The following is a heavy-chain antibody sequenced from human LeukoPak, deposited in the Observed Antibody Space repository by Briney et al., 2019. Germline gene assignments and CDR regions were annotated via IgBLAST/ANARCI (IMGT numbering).Heavy chain of an antibody. CDR3: ASALNYYYGMDV. Sequence: SSETLSLTCAVSGYSISSGYYWGWIRPPPGKRLGWFGIIYHSGSTYYNPSLKSRVTISVDTSKNQFSLKLSSVTAADTAVYYCASALNYYYGMDVWGKGTTVTVSS. V-gene: IGHV4-38-2*01. J-gene: IGHJ6*04. CDR2: IYHSGST. CDR1: GYSISSGYY.